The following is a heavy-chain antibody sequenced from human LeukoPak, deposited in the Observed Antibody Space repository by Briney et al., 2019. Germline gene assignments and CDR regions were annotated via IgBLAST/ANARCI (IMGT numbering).Heavy chain of an antibody. CDR3: AREKPFGYCSSTSCYRRAGDAFDI. CDR2: IIPIFGTA. CDR1: GGTFSSYA. J-gene: IGHJ3*02. D-gene: IGHD2-2*03. Sequence: GASVKVSCKASGGTFSSYAISWVRQAPGQGLEWMGGIIPIFGTANYAQKFQGRVTITADESTSTAYMELSSLRSEDTAVYYCAREKPFGYCSSTSCYRRAGDAFDIWGRGTMVTVSS. V-gene: IGHV1-69*01.